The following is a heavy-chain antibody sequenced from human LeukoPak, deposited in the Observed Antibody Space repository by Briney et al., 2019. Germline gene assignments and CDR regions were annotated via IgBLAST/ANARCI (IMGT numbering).Heavy chain of an antibody. D-gene: IGHD3-22*01. J-gene: IGHJ3*02. V-gene: IGHV4-34*01. CDR3: ARSSVVAEAFDI. CDR2: INHSGST. Sequence: SETLSLTCAVYGGSFSGYYWSWIRQPPGKGLEWIGEINHSGSTNYNPSLKSRVTISVDTSKNQFSLKLSSVTAADTAVYYCARSSVVAEAFDIWGQGTMVTVSS. CDR1: GGSFSGYY.